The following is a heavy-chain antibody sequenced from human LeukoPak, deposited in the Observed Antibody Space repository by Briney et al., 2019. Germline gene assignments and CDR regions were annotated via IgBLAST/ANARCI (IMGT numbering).Heavy chain of an antibody. V-gene: IGHV4-31*03. D-gene: IGHD3-10*01. Sequence: SETLSLTCTVSGGSISSGGYYWSWIRRHPGKGLEWIGYIYYSGSTYYNPSLKSRVTISVDTSKNQFSLKLSSVTAADTAVYYCASSAGRLWFGELSRWGQGTLVTVSS. J-gene: IGHJ4*02. CDR2: IYYSGST. CDR1: GGSISSGGYY. CDR3: ASSAGRLWFGELSR.